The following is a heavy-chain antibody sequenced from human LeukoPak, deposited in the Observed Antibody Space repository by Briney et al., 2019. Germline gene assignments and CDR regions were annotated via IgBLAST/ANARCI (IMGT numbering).Heavy chain of an antibody. CDR3: AKDFAGSYYDFWSGYYSLDY. D-gene: IGHD3-3*01. CDR1: GFTFSSYA. J-gene: IGHJ4*02. V-gene: IGHV3-23*01. CDR2: VSGSGGTT. Sequence: GGSLRLSCAASGFTFSSYAMSWVRQAPGKGLEWVSAVSGSGGTTYYADSVKGRFTISRDNSKNTLYLQMNSLRAEDTAVYYCAKDFAGSYYDFWSGYYSLDYWGQGTLVTVSS.